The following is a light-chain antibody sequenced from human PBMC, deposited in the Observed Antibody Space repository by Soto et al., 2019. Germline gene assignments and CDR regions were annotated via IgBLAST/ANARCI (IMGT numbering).Light chain of an antibody. CDR1: QSISSW. CDR3: QQYNSYSSWT. V-gene: IGKV1-5*03. J-gene: IGKJ1*01. Sequence: DIQMTQSPSTLSASVGDRVTITCRANQSISSWLAWYQQKPGKAPKLLIYKASSIENGVPSRFSGSGSGTEFTLTISSLQPDDFATYYCQQYNSYSSWTFGQGTKVEIK. CDR2: KAS.